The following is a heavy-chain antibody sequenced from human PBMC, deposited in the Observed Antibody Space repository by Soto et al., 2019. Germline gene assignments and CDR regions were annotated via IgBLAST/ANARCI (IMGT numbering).Heavy chain of an antibody. Sequence: GESLKISCKGSAYSFSTYWIGWVRQMPGKGLEWMGIIYPGDSDTRYSPSFQGQVTISADKSISTAYLQWSSLKASDTAMYYCARRDGSASYVIYSAFDIWGQGTMVTVSS. D-gene: IGHD3-10*01. CDR1: AYSFSTYW. CDR3: ARRDGSASYVIYSAFDI. CDR2: IYPGDSDT. J-gene: IGHJ3*02. V-gene: IGHV5-51*01.